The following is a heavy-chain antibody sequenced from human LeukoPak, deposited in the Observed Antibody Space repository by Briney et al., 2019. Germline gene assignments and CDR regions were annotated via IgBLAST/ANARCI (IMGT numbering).Heavy chain of an antibody. D-gene: IGHD1-26*01. J-gene: IGHJ4*02. V-gene: IGHV4-4*07. CDR3: ARVGSGSFDY. CDR1: GGSISSYY. CDR2: IYTSGST. Sequence: SETLSLTCSVSGGSISSYYWTWIRQPAGKGLEWIGRIYTSGSTNYNPSLKSRVTMSVDTSKNQFSLNLRSVTAADTAVYYCARVGSGSFDYWGQGTLVTVSS.